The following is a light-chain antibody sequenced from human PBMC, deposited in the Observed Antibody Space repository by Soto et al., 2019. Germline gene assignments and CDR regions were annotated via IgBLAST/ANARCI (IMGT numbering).Light chain of an antibody. CDR3: SSYTSSSTVL. CDR1: SSDVGGYNH. CDR2: DVS. V-gene: IGLV2-14*01. Sequence: QSALTQPASVSGSPGQSITISCTGTSSDVGGYNHVSWYQQHPGKVPKLMIRDVSNRPSGVSNRFSGSKSGNTASLTISGLQTEDEAGYYCSSYTSSSTVLFGGGTKVTVL. J-gene: IGLJ2*01.